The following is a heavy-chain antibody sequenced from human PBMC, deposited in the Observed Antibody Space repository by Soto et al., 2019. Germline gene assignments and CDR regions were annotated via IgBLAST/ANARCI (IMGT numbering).Heavy chain of an antibody. CDR2: ISSSGST. J-gene: IGHJ4*02. V-gene: IGHV4-59*08. D-gene: IGHD2-21*02. CDR3: ARSDDGDWAQDY. Sequence: QVQLQESGPGLVKPSETLSLTCTVSGVSISNYFWSWIRQPPGKGLEWIAYISSSGSTKYNPSLESRVTISVDTSKNRVSLRLTSVTAADTAVYYCARSDDGDWAQDYWGQGTLVTVSS. CDR1: GVSISNYF.